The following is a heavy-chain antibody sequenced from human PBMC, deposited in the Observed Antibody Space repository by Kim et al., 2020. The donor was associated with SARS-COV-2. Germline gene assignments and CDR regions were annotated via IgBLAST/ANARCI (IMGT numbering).Heavy chain of an antibody. J-gene: IGHJ4*02. D-gene: IGHD3-16*01. CDR2: ISSNGGSP. CDR1: GFTFSNYG. V-gene: IGHV3-30*03. CDR3: ATDPGRYAQVFDY. Sequence: GGSLRLSCAASGFTFSNYGMHWVRQAPGKGLEWVAVISSNGGSPYYADSVKGRFAISRDNSQNMLYLPMNSLRGEDTAVYYFATDPGRYAQVFDYWGQGT.